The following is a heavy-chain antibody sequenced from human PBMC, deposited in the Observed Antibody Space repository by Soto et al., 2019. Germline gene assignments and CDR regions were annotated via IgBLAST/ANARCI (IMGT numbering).Heavy chain of an antibody. CDR1: GFTFTGHY. D-gene: IGHD4-17*01. Sequence: QVQLEQSGAEVKKPGASVKVSCKASGFTFTGHYIHWVRQAPGQGLEWMGWINPNSGGTSYAQKFQGRVTMTRDTSITTAYMELSRLSSDDTAVYYCAKDLLLTTITTVGDWGQGTLVTVSS. CDR3: AKDLLLTTITTVGD. CDR2: INPNSGGT. J-gene: IGHJ4*02. V-gene: IGHV1-2*02.